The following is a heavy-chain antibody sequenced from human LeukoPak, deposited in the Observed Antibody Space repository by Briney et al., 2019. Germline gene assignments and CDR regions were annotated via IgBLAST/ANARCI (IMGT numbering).Heavy chain of an antibody. CDR2: IYDSGST. CDR3: ARYSRDGYNWFDP. V-gene: IGHV4-31*03. D-gene: IGHD5-24*01. J-gene: IGHJ5*02. Sequence: SETLSLTCTVSGGFITSGGYYWGWIRQHPGKGLEWIGYIYDSGSTFYNPSLESRITISVDTSKNQFSLKLRSVTAADTAVYYCARYSRDGYNWFDPWGQGTLVTVSS. CDR1: GGFITSGGYY.